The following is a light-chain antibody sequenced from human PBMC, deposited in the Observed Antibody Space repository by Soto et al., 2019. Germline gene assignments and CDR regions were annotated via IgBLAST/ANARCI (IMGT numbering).Light chain of an antibody. Sequence: DIQMTQSPSPLSASVGDRVTITCRASQSIDKFLNWYQQKPGKAPKLLIYTTSKLQSGVPSRFSGSGSGTHLTLTITSLQPEDFATYYWQQSYSVPLSFGGGTKVDTK. CDR1: QSIDKF. CDR2: TTS. V-gene: IGKV1-39*01. CDR3: QQSYSVPLS. J-gene: IGKJ4*01.